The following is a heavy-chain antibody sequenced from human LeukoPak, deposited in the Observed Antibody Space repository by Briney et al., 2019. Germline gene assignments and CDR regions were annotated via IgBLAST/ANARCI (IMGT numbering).Heavy chain of an antibody. Sequence: GGSLRLSCAASGFTFDDYGMSWVRQAPGKGPEWVSGINWNGGSTGYADSVKGRFTISRDNAKNSLYLQMNSLRAEDTALYYCARVGGYSSSSENDYWGQGTLVTVSS. CDR1: GFTFDDYG. D-gene: IGHD6-6*01. CDR3: ARVGGYSSSSENDY. CDR2: INWNGGST. V-gene: IGHV3-20*04. J-gene: IGHJ4*02.